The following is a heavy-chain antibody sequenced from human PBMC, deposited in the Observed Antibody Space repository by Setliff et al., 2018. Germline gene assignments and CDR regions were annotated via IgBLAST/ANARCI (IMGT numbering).Heavy chain of an antibody. V-gene: IGHV4-4*07. D-gene: IGHD1-26*01. CDR1: GDSMSFSY. Sequence: SETLSLTCSVSGDSMSFSYWSWIRQPAGKGLEWIGHIYIGGSANYNPSLKSRVTMSIDTSKNQFSLKLNSVTAADMAVYYCARKGISALSGAFDMWGQGTMVTVSS. J-gene: IGHJ3*02. CDR2: IYIGGSA. CDR3: ARKGISALSGAFDM.